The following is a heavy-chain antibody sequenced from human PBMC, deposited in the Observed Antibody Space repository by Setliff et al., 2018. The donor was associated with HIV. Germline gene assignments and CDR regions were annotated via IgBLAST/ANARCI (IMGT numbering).Heavy chain of an antibody. V-gene: IGHV4-61*09. CDR2: IHTSGNA. Sequence: SETLSLTCTVSGGSISSGTYFWSWIRQPAGKGLEWIGHIHTSGNANYNPSLNSRVTISVDTSKNHFSLKLSSVTAADTAVYYCARAKYYYDTSAYYGSRDWYFDLWGRGTLVTVSS. D-gene: IGHD3-22*01. CDR3: ARAKYYYDTSAYYGSRDWYFDL. CDR1: GGSISSGTYF. J-gene: IGHJ2*01.